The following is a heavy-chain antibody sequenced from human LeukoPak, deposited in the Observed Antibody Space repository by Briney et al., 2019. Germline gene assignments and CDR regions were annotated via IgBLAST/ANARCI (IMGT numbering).Heavy chain of an antibody. D-gene: IGHD5-18*01. CDR2: VSSTDTYI. CDR3: ARGSAMVLRRGRRPYYFDY. CDR1: GFTFNTYS. Sequence: PGGSLRLSCAVSGFTFNTYSMNWVRQAPGKGLEWVSSVSSTDTYIHYADSVKGRFTISRDNAKNSLYLQMNSLRAEDTAVYYCARGSAMVLRRGRRPYYFDYWGQGTRVTVSS. V-gene: IGHV3-21*01. J-gene: IGHJ4*02.